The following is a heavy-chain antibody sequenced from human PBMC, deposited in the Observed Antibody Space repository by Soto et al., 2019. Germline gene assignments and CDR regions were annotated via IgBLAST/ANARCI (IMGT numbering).Heavy chain of an antibody. CDR1: GGTFSSYA. V-gene: IGHV1-69*06. J-gene: IGHJ6*02. D-gene: IGHD6-25*01. Sequence: QVQLVQSGAEVKKPGSSVKVSCKASGGTFSSYAISWVRQAPGQGLEWMGGIIPIFGTANYAQKFQGRVTIAADKSTSTAYMERSSRRSEDTAVYYGARDSGYDYYYYYGMDVWGQGTTVTVSS. CDR2: IIPIFGTA. CDR3: ARDSGYDYYYYYGMDV.